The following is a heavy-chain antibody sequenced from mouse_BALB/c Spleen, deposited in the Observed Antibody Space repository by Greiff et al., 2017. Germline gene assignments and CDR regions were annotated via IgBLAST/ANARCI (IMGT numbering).Heavy chain of an antibody. CDR1: GFTFSSFG. CDR3: ARVEYDAFAY. J-gene: IGHJ3*01. V-gene: IGHV5-17*02. CDR2: ISSGSSTI. Sequence: EVHLVESGGGLVQPGGSRKLSCAASGFTFSSFGMHWVRQAPEKGLEWVAYISSGSSTIYYADTVKGRFTISRDNPKNTLFLQMTSLRSEDTAMYYCARVEYDAFAYWGQGTLVTVSA. D-gene: IGHD2-14*01.